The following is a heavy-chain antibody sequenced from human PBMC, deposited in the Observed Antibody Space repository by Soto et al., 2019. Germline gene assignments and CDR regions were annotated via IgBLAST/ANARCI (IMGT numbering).Heavy chain of an antibody. Sequence: GGSLRLSCAASGFTFSSYGMHWVRQAPGKGLEWVAVISYDGSNKYYADSVKGRFTISRDNSKNTLYLQMNSLRAEDTAVYYCAKGWTYSGSYYVSYYFDYWGQGTLVTVSS. D-gene: IGHD1-26*01. J-gene: IGHJ4*02. CDR1: GFTFSSYG. CDR3: AKGWTYSGSYYVSYYFDY. V-gene: IGHV3-30*18. CDR2: ISYDGSNK.